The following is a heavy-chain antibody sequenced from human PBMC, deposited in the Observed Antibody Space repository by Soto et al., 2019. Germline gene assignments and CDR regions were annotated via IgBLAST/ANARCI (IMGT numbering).Heavy chain of an antibody. CDR3: ARGWGLAAAVEDY. Sequence: EVQLVESGGGLVQPGGSLRLSCAASGFTFSSYSMNWVRQAPGKGLEWVSYISSSSSTIYYADSVKGRFTISRDNAKNSLYLQMNSLRDKDTAVYYCARGWGLAAAVEDYWGQGTLVTVSS. V-gene: IGHV3-48*02. D-gene: IGHD6-13*01. CDR2: ISSSSSTI. J-gene: IGHJ4*02. CDR1: GFTFSSYS.